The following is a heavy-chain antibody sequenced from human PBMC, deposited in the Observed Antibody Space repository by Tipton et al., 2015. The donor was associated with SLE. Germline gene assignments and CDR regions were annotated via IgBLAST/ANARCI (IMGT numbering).Heavy chain of an antibody. D-gene: IGHD3-3*02. V-gene: IGHV3-30*02. J-gene: IGHJ5*02. CDR3: AKRLAPDP. CDR1: GFTFSSYG. Sequence: SGFTFSSYGMHWVRQAPGKGLEWVAFIRYDGSNKYCADSVKGRFTISRDNSKNTLYLQMNSLRAEDTAVYYCAKRLAPDPWGQGTLVTVSS. CDR2: IRYDGSNK.